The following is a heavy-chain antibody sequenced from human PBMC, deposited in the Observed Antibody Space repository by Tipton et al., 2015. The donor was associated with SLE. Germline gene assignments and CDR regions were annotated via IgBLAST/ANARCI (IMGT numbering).Heavy chain of an antibody. CDR2: FYYSGST. D-gene: IGHD5-24*01. CDR1: AGSISSSSYY. CDR3: ASRNRREMATKEGWFDP. J-gene: IGHJ5*02. Sequence: TLSLTCTVAAGSISSSSYYWGWLRQPPGKGLEWIGRFYYSGSTYYNPSLKSRVTISVDTSKNQFSLKLSSVTAADTAVYYCASRNRREMATKEGWFDPWGQGTLVTVSS. V-gene: IGHV4-39*01.